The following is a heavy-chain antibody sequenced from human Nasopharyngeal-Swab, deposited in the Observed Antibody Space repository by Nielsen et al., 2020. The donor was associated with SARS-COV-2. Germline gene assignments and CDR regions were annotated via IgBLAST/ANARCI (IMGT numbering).Heavy chain of an antibody. J-gene: IGHJ5*02. CDR1: GGSFSGYY. Sequence: GSLRLSCAVYGGSFSGYYWSWIRQPPGKGLEWIGEINHSGSTNYNPSLKSRVTISVDTSKNQFSLKLNSVTAADTAVYYCARPLRRVVPPTTWFGPWGQGTLVTVSS. D-gene: IGHD2-2*01. CDR3: ARPLRRVVPPTTWFGP. V-gene: IGHV4-34*01. CDR2: INHSGST.